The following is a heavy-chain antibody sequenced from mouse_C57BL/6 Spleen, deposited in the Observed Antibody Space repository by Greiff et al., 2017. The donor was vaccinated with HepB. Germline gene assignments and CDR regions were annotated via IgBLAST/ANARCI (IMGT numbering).Heavy chain of an antibody. Sequence: VQLQQSGPELVKPGASVKIPCKASGYTFTDYNMDWVKQSHGKSLEWIGDINPNNGGTIYNQKFKGKATLTVDKSSSTAYMELRSLTSEDTAVYYCARLPRYWYFDVWGTGTTVTVSS. V-gene: IGHV1-18*01. CDR3: ARLPRYWYFDV. CDR2: INPNNGGT. CDR1: GYTFTDYN. J-gene: IGHJ1*03.